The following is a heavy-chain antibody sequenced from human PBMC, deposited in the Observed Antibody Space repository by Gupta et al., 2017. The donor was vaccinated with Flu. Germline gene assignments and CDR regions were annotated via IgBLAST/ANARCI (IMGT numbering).Heavy chain of an antibody. V-gene: IGHV1-2*06. CDR3: ARSRCGTSSCYTVRFDP. CDR2: INPNNGDT. Sequence: PGQGLEWMGRINPNNGDTNYAQKFQGRVTVTRDTSSTTVFMELSRLRSDDTAVYYCARSRCGTSSCYTVRFDPWGQGTQVTVSS. D-gene: IGHD3-10*01. J-gene: IGHJ5*02.